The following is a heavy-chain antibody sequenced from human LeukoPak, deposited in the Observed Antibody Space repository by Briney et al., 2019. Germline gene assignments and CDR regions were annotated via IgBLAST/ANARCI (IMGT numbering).Heavy chain of an antibody. V-gene: IGHV1-69*13. J-gene: IGHJ6*02. Sequence: GASVKVSCKASGGTFSSYAISWVRQAPGQGLEWMGGIIPIFGTANYAQKFQGRVTITADESTSTAYMELSSLRSEDTAVYYCARDLGYGDYYYYGMDVWGQGTTVTVSS. CDR2: IIPIFGTA. CDR3: ARDLGYGDYYYYGMDV. D-gene: IGHD4-17*01. CDR1: GGTFSSYA.